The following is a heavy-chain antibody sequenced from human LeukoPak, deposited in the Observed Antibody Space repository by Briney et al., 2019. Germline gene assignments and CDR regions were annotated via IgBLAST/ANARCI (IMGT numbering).Heavy chain of an antibody. D-gene: IGHD1-26*01. CDR1: GYTFTSYG. CDR3: ARRRGGSYAQYWFDP. Sequence: GASVKVSCEASGYTFTSYGISWVRQAPGQGLEWMGWISAYNGNTNYAQKLQGRVTITTDTSTSTAYMELRSLRSDDTAVYYCARRRGGSYAQYWFDPWGQGTLVTVSS. V-gene: IGHV1-18*01. CDR2: ISAYNGNT. J-gene: IGHJ5*02.